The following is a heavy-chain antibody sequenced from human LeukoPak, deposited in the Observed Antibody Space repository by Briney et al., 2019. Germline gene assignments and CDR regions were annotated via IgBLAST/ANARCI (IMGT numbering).Heavy chain of an antibody. J-gene: IGHJ5*02. V-gene: IGHV4-59*01. Sequence: SETLSLTCTVSGGSISSYYWSWLRQPPGKGLEWIGYIYYSGSTNYNPSLKSRVTISVDTSKNQFSLKLSSVTAADTAVYYCARGASVNNWFDPWGQGTLVTVSS. CDR2: IYYSGST. CDR1: GGSISSYY. D-gene: IGHD3-10*01. CDR3: ARGASVNNWFDP.